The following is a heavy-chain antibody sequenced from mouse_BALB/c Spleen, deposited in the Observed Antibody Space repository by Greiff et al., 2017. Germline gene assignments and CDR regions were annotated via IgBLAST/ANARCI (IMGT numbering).Heavy chain of an antibody. CDR1: GYTFTSYT. D-gene: IGHD1-1*01. V-gene: IGHV1-4*02. CDR3: ARYNPYYYGSRFYAMDY. J-gene: IGHJ4*01. CDR2: INPSSGYT. Sequence: QVQLQQSAAELARPGASVKMSCKASGYTFTSYTMHWVKQRPGQGLEWIGYINPSSGYTEYNQKFKDKTTLTADKSSSTAYMQLSSLTSEDSAVYYCARYNPYYYGSRFYAMDYWGQGTSVTVSS.